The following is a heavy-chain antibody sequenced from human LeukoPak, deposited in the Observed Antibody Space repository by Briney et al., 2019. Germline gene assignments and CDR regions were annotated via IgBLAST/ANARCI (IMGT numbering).Heavy chain of an antibody. V-gene: IGHV4-59*12. CDR1: GESFRAYY. D-gene: IGHD6-19*01. Sequence: SETLSLTCAVYGESFRAYYWSWIRQPPGKGLEWIGYIYYSGSTNYNPSLKSRVTISVDTSKNQFSLKLSSVTAADTAVYYCARDRGSGWYNSVDYWGQGTLVTVSS. CDR2: IYYSGST. J-gene: IGHJ4*02. CDR3: ARDRGSGWYNSVDY.